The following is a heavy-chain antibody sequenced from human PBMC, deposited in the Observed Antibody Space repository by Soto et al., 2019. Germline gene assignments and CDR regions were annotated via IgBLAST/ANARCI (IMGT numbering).Heavy chain of an antibody. Sequence: EVQLVQSGTEVKKSGESLKISCKGFGYSFSSHWIGWVRQMPGKGLEWMGIIYPGDSDTRYGPSFQGQVTISADKSISTAYLQWRSLKTSDTAMYYCARSGVGAMNPASGTDYWGQGTLVTVSS. V-gene: IGHV5-51*01. CDR1: GYSFSSHW. CDR3: ARSGVGAMNPASGTDY. J-gene: IGHJ4*02. CDR2: IYPGDSDT. D-gene: IGHD1-26*01.